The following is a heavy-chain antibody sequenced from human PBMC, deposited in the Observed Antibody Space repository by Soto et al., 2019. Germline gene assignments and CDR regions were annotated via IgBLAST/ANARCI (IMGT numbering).Heavy chain of an antibody. Sequence: ASVKVSCKASGYSFTDSHIHWVRQAPGQGLEWLGRINPKSGGTSTAQKFQGWVTITTDTSISTASMELTRLTSDDTAIYYCARGDSTDCSNGVCSFFYNHDMDVWGQGTTVTVSS. V-gene: IGHV1-2*04. J-gene: IGHJ6*02. CDR3: ARGDSTDCSNGVCSFFYNHDMDV. CDR2: INPKSGGT. CDR1: GYSFTDSH. D-gene: IGHD2-8*01.